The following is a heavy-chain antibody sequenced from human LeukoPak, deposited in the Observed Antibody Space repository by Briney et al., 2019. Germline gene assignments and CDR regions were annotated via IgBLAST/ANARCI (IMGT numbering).Heavy chain of an antibody. CDR2: ITTSGGTK. V-gene: IGHV3-48*03. Sequence: GGSLRLSCAASGFISSNYEFNWVRQAPGKGLECVSYITTSGGTKYYADSVKGRFTISRDNAKNSVYLQMDSLRAEDTAVYYCVRVVRWFDPWGQGTLVTVSS. J-gene: IGHJ5*02. D-gene: IGHD3-10*01. CDR3: VRVVRWFDP. CDR1: GFISSNYE.